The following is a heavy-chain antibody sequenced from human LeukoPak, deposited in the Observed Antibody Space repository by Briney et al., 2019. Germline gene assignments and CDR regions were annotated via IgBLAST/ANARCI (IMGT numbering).Heavy chain of an antibody. CDR2: IRYDGSNK. CDR1: GFTFSSYG. J-gene: IGHJ4*02. CDR3: AKGTYGSSGSY. Sequence: GGSLRLSCAASGFTFSSYGMHWVRQAPGKGLEWVAFIRYDGSNKYYADSVKGRFTISRDNSKNTLYLQMNSLRAEDTAVYYCAKGTYGSSGSYWGQGTLVTVSS. V-gene: IGHV3-30*02. D-gene: IGHD3-22*01.